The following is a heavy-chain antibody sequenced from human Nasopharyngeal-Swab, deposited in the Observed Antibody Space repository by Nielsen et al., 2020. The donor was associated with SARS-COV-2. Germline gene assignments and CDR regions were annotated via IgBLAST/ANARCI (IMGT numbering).Heavy chain of an antibody. CDR3: ARDSSGWHY. CDR2: FFYSGTP. V-gene: IGHV4-59*01. J-gene: IGHJ4*02. Sequence: SETLSLTCIVSGGSIKSYYWSWVRQPPGKGLEWIGNFFYSGTPNYNPSLKSRVTISVDAPRNQFSLRLNSVTSADTAMYYCARDSSGWHYWGQGTLVTVSS. D-gene: IGHD6-19*01. CDR1: GGSIKSYY.